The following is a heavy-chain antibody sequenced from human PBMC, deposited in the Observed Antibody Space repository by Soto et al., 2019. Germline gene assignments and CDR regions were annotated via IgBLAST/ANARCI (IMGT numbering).Heavy chain of an antibody. J-gene: IGHJ4*02. D-gene: IGHD6-19*01. V-gene: IGHV3-23*01. CDR1: GFVFRNYA. CDR2: LSGSGITT. Sequence: LLESGGGLVQPGGSLRLSCAASGFVFRNYAMAWVRQGPGKGLEWVSSLSGSGITTNYADSVKGRFTISRDNYRNTLYLQINSLRVEDTAVYYCAKLRLGSGLQLPFDNWGQGTLVAVSS. CDR3: AKLRLGSGLQLPFDN.